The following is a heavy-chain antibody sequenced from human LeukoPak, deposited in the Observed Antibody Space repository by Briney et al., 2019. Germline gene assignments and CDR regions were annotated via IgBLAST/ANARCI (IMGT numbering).Heavy chain of an antibody. CDR1: GASISGSAYH. D-gene: IGHD6-13*01. Sequence: PSETLSLTCTVSGASISGSAYHWGWIRQTPGMGLDWIGTISYTGRTYSNPSLKSRVTMSVDTSKKQFSLRLSSVTAADTAVYYCARHQPQLVSGYDYWGQGTLVTVSS. V-gene: IGHV4-39*01. CDR2: ISYTGRT. J-gene: IGHJ4*02. CDR3: ARHQPQLVSGYDY.